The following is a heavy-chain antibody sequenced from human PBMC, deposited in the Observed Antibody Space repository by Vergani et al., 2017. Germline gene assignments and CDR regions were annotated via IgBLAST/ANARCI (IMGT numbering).Heavy chain of an antibody. CDR2: ISGSGGST. CDR3: AKDRAAVAGTEPFDY. Sequence: EVQLVESGGGLVQPGGSLRLSCAASGFTFSSYEMNWVCQAPGKGLEWVSAISGSGGSTYYADSVKGRFTISRDNSKNTLYLQMNSLRAEDTAVYYCAKDRAAVAGTEPFDYWGQGTLVTVSS. D-gene: IGHD6-19*01. CDR1: GFTFSSYE. V-gene: IGHV3-23*04. J-gene: IGHJ4*02.